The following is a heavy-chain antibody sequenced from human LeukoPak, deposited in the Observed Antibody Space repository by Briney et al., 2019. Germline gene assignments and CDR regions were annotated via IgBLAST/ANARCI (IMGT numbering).Heavy chain of an antibody. D-gene: IGHD3-22*01. CDR2: IYYSGST. CDR1: GGSISSSSYY. CDR3: ARGDDYYDSSGYPFDY. Sequence: PSQTLSLTCTVSGGSISSSSYYWGWIRQPPGKGLEWIGSIYYSGSTYYNPSLKSRVTISVDTSKNQSSLKLSSVTAADTAVYYCARGDDYYDSSGYPFDYWGQGTLVTVSS. V-gene: IGHV4-39*07. J-gene: IGHJ4*02.